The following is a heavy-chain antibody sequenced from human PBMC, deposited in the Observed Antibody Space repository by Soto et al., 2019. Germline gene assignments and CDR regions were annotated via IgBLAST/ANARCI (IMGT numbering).Heavy chain of an antibody. D-gene: IGHD5-12*01. Sequence: QVQLQQWGAGLLKPSETLSLTCAVYGGSFSGYYWSWIRQPPGKGLEWIGEINHSGSTNYNPSLKSRVTISVDTSKTQFSLMLSSVTAADTAVYYCARVGYDFPVDPWGQGTLVTVAS. CDR1: GGSFSGYY. V-gene: IGHV4-34*01. CDR3: ARVGYDFPVDP. J-gene: IGHJ5*02. CDR2: INHSGST.